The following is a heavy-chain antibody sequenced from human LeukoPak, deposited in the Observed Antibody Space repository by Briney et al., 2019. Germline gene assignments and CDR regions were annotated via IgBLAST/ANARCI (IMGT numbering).Heavy chain of an antibody. V-gene: IGHV5-51*01. Sequence: GKSLKNSCKGFGYSFTSYWIGWVRQMPGKGLEWMGIIYPGDSDTRYSPSFQGQVSISADKSISTAYLQWSSLKASDTAMYYCARRRIGSGSSDFDFWGQGTPVTVSS. CDR1: GYSFTSYW. CDR2: IYPGDSDT. CDR3: ARRRIGSGSSDFDF. J-gene: IGHJ4*02. D-gene: IGHD3-10*01.